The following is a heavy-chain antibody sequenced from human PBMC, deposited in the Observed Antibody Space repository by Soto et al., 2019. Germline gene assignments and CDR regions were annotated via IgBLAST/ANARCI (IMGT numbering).Heavy chain of an antibody. V-gene: IGHV4-38-2*02. J-gene: IGHJ6*02. CDR2: ISHSGTT. D-gene: IGHD4-17*01. CDR3: ARVTMVIRDSDHFGVDV. Sequence: XETLSLTCLVAGFPISSTYSWGWIRQPPVKGLEWIGSISHSGTTSYSPSLTSRVSISVDTSKNQVSLKLTSVTAADTAVYFCARVTMVIRDSDHFGVDVWGPETTVTVSS. CDR1: GFPISSTYS.